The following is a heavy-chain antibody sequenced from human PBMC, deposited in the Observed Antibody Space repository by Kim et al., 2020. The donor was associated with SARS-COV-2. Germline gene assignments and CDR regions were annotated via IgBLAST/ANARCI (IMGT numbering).Heavy chain of an antibody. Sequence: GGSLRPSCAASGFTVSSNYMSWVRQGPGKGLEWVSVIYSGGSTYYADSVKGRFTISRDNSKNTLYLQMNSLRAEDTAVYYCARDQISGYYYGSGTHFDYWGQGTLVTVSS. CDR3: ARDQISGYYYGSGTHFDY. J-gene: IGHJ4*02. V-gene: IGHV3-66*01. CDR2: IYSGGST. D-gene: IGHD3-10*01. CDR1: GFTVSSNY.